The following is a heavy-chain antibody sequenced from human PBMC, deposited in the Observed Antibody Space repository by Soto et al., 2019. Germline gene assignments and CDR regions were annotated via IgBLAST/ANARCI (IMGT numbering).Heavy chain of an antibody. CDR1: GFSLTTDGEG. CDR2: IYWDDDE. V-gene: IGHV2-5*02. Sequence: QITLKESGPTLVKPAQTLALTCTFSGFSLTTDGEGVGWVRQPPGEALEWLALIYWDDDERYRPSLKTRLTITKDPSKNQVVIIMTNVDPVDTATYYCAHSRNLITEDAQVGDFDYWGQGTLVTVSS. J-gene: IGHJ4*02. CDR3: AHSRNLITEDAQVGDFDY. D-gene: IGHD3-10*01.